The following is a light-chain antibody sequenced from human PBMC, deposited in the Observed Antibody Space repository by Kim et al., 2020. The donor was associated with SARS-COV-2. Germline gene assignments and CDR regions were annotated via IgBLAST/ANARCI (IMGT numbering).Light chain of an antibody. CDR3: QAWDSSTVV. CDR2: QDS. V-gene: IGLV3-1*01. Sequence: SYELTQPPSVSVSPGQTASITCSGDKLWDKYACWYQQKPGQSPVLVIYQDSKRPSGIPERFSGSNSGNTATLTICGTQAMDEADYYCQAWDSSTVVFGGGTKLTVL. J-gene: IGLJ2*01. CDR1: KLWDKY.